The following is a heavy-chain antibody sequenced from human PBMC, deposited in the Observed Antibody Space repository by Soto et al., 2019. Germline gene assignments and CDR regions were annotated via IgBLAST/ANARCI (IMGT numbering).Heavy chain of an antibody. CDR1: GGTFSSYT. CDR3: ARDLTSVVPAATVRHYYMDV. Sequence: SVKVSCKASGGTFSSYTISWVRQAPGQGLEWMGRIIPILGIANYAQKFQGRVTITADKSTSTAYMELSSLRSEDTAVYYCARDLTSVVPAATVRHYYMDVWGKGTTVTVYS. V-gene: IGHV1-69*04. J-gene: IGHJ6*03. D-gene: IGHD2-2*01. CDR2: IIPILGIA.